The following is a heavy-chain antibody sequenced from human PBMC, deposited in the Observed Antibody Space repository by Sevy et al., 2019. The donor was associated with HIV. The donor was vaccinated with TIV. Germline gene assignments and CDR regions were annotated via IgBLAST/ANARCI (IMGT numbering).Heavy chain of an antibody. CDR1: GFTFSSYS. D-gene: IGHD3-16*01. Sequence: GGSLRLSCAASGFTFSSYSMNWVRQAPGKGLEWVSSISRSSSYIYHADSVKGRFTISRDNSKNTLYLQINSLRPEDTAIYYCARDKGEILSSAFDYWGQGTLVTVSS. J-gene: IGHJ4*02. CDR3: ARDKGEILSSAFDY. V-gene: IGHV3-21*01. CDR2: ISRSSSYI.